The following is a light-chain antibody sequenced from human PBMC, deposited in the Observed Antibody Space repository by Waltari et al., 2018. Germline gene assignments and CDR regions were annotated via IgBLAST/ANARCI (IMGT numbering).Light chain of an antibody. J-gene: IGKJ2*01. CDR3: QQANSFPYT. V-gene: IGKV1D-12*01. CDR2: SSS. Sequence: DIQMTQSPSSVSASVGDRVTLTCRASQDISSWLACYQQKPGKAPELLIYSSSTLHFGVPSRFSGSRSGTEFSLTITGLQPDDSATYFCQQANSFPYTYGQGTKLDI. CDR1: QDISSW.